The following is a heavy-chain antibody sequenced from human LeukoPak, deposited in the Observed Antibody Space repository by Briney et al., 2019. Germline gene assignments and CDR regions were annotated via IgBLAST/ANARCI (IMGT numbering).Heavy chain of an antibody. Sequence: SETLSLTCDVSGGSISSGPYSWSWIRQPLGKGLEWIGYIYHTGSTYYKPSLKSRVTISVDTSKNQFSLRLSSVTAADTAVYYCARLQYCSGTSCYWFDPWGQGTLVTVSS. J-gene: IGHJ5*02. CDR1: GGSISSGPYS. D-gene: IGHD2-2*01. CDR3: ARLQYCSGTSCYWFDP. V-gene: IGHV4-30-2*01. CDR2: IYHTGST.